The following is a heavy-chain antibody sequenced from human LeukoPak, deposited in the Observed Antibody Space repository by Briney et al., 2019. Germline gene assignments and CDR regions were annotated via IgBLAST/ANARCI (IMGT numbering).Heavy chain of an antibody. Sequence: KPGESLRLSCAASGFTFSTYSMNWVRQAPGKGLEWVSFIDSGSGYIYYSDSVKGRFTISRDNAKNSLYLQMNTLGAEETAVYYCARGHIRAVGLGVFDYWGQGTRVTVSS. J-gene: IGHJ4*02. D-gene: IGHD6-13*01. CDR1: GFTFSTYS. CDR2: IDSGSGYI. CDR3: ARGHIRAVGLGVFDY. V-gene: IGHV3-21*01.